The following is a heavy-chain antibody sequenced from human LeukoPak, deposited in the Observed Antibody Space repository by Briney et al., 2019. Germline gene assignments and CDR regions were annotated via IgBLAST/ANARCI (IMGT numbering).Heavy chain of an antibody. CDR3: AKGLWFGEFHPFEY. J-gene: IGHJ4*02. V-gene: IGHV3-9*01. D-gene: IGHD3-10*01. CDR1: GFTFDDYA. Sequence: GGSLRLSCAASGFTFDDYAMHWVRRAPGKGLEWVSGISWNSGSIGYADSVKGRFTISRDNAKNSLYLQMNSLRAEDTALYYCAKGLWFGEFHPFEYWGQGTLVTVSS. CDR2: ISWNSGSI.